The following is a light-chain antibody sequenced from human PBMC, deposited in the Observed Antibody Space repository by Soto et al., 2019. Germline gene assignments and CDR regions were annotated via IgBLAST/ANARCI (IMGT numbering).Light chain of an antibody. Sequence: QSALTQPPSASRSPGQSVTISCTGTSSDVGGYNDVSWYQQYPGRAPKLMIYKVTKRPSGVPDRFSGSKSGNTASLTVSGLQAEDEADYYCSSYAASNNFYFVFGGGTKLTVL. J-gene: IGLJ3*02. CDR3: SSYAASNNFYFV. CDR1: SSDVGGYND. V-gene: IGLV2-8*02. CDR2: KVT.